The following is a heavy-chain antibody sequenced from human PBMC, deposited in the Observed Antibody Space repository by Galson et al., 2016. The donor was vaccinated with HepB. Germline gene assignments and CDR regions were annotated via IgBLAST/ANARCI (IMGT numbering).Heavy chain of an antibody. CDR2: ISSGSSYI. V-gene: IGHV3-21*04. CDR3: ARLVTSNSWYGWFDP. CDR1: GFTLHTYT. J-gene: IGHJ5*02. Sequence: SLRLSCAASGFTLHTYTMNWVRQAPGKGLEWVSSISSGSSYIYYADSVKGRFTITRDNAKNSLYLQMNSLRPEDTAVYYCARLVTSNSWYGWFDPWGQGTLVTVSS. D-gene: IGHD6-13*01.